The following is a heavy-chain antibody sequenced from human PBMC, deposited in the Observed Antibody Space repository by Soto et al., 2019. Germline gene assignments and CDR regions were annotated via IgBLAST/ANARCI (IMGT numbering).Heavy chain of an antibody. CDR3: VRPGGYSSGWAYYCYGMDV. V-gene: IGHV3-7*03. CDR1: GFTFSSYW. CDR2: IKQDGSEK. J-gene: IGHJ6*02. Sequence: PGGSLRLSCAASGFTFSSYWMSWVRQAPGKGLEWVANIKQDGSEKYYVDSVKGRFTISRDNAKNSLYLQMNSLRAEDTAVYYCVRPGGYSSGWAYYCYGMDVWGQGTTVTVSS. D-gene: IGHD6-19*01.